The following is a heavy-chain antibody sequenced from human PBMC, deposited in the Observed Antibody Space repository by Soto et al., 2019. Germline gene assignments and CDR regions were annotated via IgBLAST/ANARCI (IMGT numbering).Heavy chain of an antibody. CDR1: GFTFSSYS. CDR2: ISSSSSYI. V-gene: IGHV3-21*01. CDR3: ARTVPESTFFDY. Sequence: GGSLRLSCAASGFTFSSYSMNWVRQAPGKGLEWVSSISSSSSYIYYADSVKGRFTISRDNAKNSLYLQMNSLRAEDTAVYYCARTVPESTFFDYWGQGTLVTVSS. D-gene: IGHD1-26*01. J-gene: IGHJ4*02.